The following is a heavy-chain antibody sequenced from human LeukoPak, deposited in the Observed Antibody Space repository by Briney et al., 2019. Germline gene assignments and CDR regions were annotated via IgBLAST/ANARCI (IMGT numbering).Heavy chain of an antibody. J-gene: IGHJ3*02. CDR3: TTDYWDAFDI. Sequence: GGSLRLSCAASGFTFSGSAMHWVRQASGKGLEWVGRIRSKANSYATAYAASVKGRFTISRDDSKNTAYLQMNSLKTEDTAVCYCTTDYWDAFDIWGQGTMVTVSS. V-gene: IGHV3-73*01. CDR1: GFTFSGSA. CDR2: IRSKANSYAT. D-gene: IGHD4-11*01.